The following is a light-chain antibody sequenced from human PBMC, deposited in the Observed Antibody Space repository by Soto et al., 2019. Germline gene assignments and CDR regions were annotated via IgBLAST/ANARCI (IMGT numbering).Light chain of an antibody. Sequence: VLTQPPSVSAAPGQKVTISCSGSTSNIGNNYVSWYQHLPGAAPKLLIYDYNRRPSGIPDRFSGSRSGTLATLGITGLQTGDEADYYCATWDSSLRAYVFGAGTKVTVL. V-gene: IGLV1-51*01. J-gene: IGLJ1*01. CDR1: TSNIGNNY. CDR3: ATWDSSLRAYV. CDR2: DYN.